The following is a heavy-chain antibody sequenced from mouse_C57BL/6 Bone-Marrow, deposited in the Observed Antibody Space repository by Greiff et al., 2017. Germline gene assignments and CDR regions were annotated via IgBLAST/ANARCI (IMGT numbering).Heavy chain of an antibody. D-gene: IGHD1-1*01. J-gene: IGHJ3*01. CDR2: INPGSGGT. CDR1: GYAFTNYL. V-gene: IGHV1-54*01. CDR3: ARGYYWFAY. Sequence: QVQLQQSGAELVRPGTSVKVSCKASGYAFTNYLIEWVKQRPGQGLEWIGVINPGSGGTNYNEKFKGKATLTADKSSSTANMQLSSLTSEDSAVYFCARGYYWFAYWGQGTLVTVSA.